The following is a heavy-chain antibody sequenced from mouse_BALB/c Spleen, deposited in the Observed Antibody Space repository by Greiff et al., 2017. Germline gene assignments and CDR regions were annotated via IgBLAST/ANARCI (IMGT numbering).Heavy chain of an antibody. CDR2: ISSGGSYT. CDR1: GFTFSSYA. D-gene: IGHD2-2*01. CDR3: ARGGYDDAMDY. J-gene: IGHJ4*01. V-gene: IGHV5-9-1*01. Sequence: EVMLVESGGGLVKPGGSLKLSCAASGFTFSSYAMSWVRQTPEKRLEWVATISSGGSYTYYPDSVKGRFTISRDNAKNTLYLQMSSLRSEDTAMYYCARGGYDDAMDYWGQGTSVTVSS.